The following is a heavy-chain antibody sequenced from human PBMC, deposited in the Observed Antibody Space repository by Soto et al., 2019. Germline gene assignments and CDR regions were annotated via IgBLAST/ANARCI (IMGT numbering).Heavy chain of an antibody. V-gene: IGHV4-59*01. Sequence: SETLSLTCTVSGASISSYYWNWIRQPPGKGLEWIGYIYYSGSTNYNPSLKSRVTISVDTSKNQFSLKLSSVTAADTAVYYCARSSIVGATHNWLDPWGQGTLVTVSS. D-gene: IGHD1-26*01. CDR3: ARSSIVGATHNWLDP. CDR2: IYYSGST. CDR1: GASISSYY. J-gene: IGHJ5*02.